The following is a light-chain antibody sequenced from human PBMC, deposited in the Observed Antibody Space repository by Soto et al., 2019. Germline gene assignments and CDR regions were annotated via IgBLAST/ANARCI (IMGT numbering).Light chain of an antibody. CDR2: GAS. CDR1: QSVSSN. CDR3: QQYNNSPRP. J-gene: IGKJ2*01. Sequence: EIVMTQSPATLSVSPGERATLSCRASQSVSSNLAWYQQKPGQAPRLLIYGASTRATGIPARFSGSGSGTDCTLTISSLQSEDFAVYYCQQYNNSPRPFGQGTKLEIK. V-gene: IGKV3-15*01.